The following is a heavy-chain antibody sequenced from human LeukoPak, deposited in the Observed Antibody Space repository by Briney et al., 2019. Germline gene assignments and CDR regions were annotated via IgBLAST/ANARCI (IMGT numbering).Heavy chain of an antibody. V-gene: IGHV3-23*01. CDR2: ISGSGDNT. Sequence: PGGSLRLSCAASGFTFSRYAMSWVRPVPRRGLEWVSVISGSGDNTYYAHSVKGRFTISRDNSKNMLYLQMDSLRAEDTAVYYCAKWKYSNPGIDDYWGQGTLVTVSS. CDR3: AKWKYSNPGIDDY. J-gene: IGHJ4*02. D-gene: IGHD6-13*01. CDR1: GFTFSRYA.